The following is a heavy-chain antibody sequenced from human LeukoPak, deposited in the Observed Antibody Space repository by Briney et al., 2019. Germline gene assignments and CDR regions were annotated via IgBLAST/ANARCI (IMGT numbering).Heavy chain of an antibody. J-gene: IGHJ4*02. V-gene: IGHV3-74*03. Sequence: PRGALRLSRAAPGFAFRNYWMHWVRQAPGEGLGWVSRINSDGSRTKYAESVKGRFTISRDNAKNSLYLQMNSLRDDDTAVYYCARNSHGNGYYLDQWGQGTLVTVSS. D-gene: IGHD3-22*01. CDR3: ARNSHGNGYYLDQ. CDR1: GFAFRNYW. CDR2: INSDGSRT.